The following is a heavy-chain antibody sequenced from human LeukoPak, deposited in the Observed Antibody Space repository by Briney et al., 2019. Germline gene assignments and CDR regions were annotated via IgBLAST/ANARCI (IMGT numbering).Heavy chain of an antibody. J-gene: IGHJ4*02. CDR2: ISSDGANA. D-gene: IGHD3-10*01. V-gene: IGHV3-74*01. CDR1: GFTFSTYW. CDR3: VLLSLTPG. Sequence: GGSLRLSCAASGFTFSTYWMHWVRQVPGKGLVWVSRISSDGANANYTDSVKGRFTISRDNAKNTLYLQMNSLRAEDTAVYYCVLLSLTPGWGQGTLVTVSS.